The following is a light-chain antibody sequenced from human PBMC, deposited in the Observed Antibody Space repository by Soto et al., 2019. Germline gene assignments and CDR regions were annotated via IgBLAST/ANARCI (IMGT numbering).Light chain of an antibody. V-gene: IGKV1-17*01. CDR2: AAS. CDR1: LGIRNG. Sequence: DIQMNQSPSSLSASVGERVTITCWASLGIRNGLGWSQQQPGKPHKRLIYAASGLQSGVPPRFTGSGSVTEFTLTISSLQPEDFAAYYCLQHNSYPWTFGQGTKVEIK. CDR3: LQHNSYPWT. J-gene: IGKJ1*01.